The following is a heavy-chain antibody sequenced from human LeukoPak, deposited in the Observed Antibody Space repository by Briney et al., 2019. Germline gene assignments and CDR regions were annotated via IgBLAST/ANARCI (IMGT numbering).Heavy chain of an antibody. CDR3: ARDGRRYYGSGSYFLDWIDP. Sequence: GGSLRLSCAVSGFNFDDYGMSWVRHAPGKGLEWVSGINWNGRAIGYADSVKGRFTISRANAKSSLYLEMSTLRAEDTALYYCARDGRRYYGSGSYFLDWIDPWGQGTLVIVSS. V-gene: IGHV3-20*04. CDR1: GFNFDDYG. D-gene: IGHD3-10*01. J-gene: IGHJ5*02. CDR2: INWNGRAI.